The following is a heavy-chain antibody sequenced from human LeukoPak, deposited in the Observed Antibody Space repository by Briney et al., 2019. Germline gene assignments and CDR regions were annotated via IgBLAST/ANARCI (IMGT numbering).Heavy chain of an antibody. J-gene: IGHJ5*02. V-gene: IGHV1-18*01. Sequence: GASVKVSCMASGYIFTSYGISWVRQAPGQGLEWMGWISTNKGNTNYAQRLQGRVTMTTDTSTSTAYMELRSLRSNDTAIYYCVRDIQWRFDPWGQGTLVTVSS. D-gene: IGHD2-8*01. CDR3: VRDIQWRFDP. CDR1: GYIFTSYG. CDR2: ISTNKGNT.